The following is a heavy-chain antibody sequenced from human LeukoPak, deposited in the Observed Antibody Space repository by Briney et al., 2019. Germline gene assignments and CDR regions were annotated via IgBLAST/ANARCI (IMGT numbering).Heavy chain of an antibody. CDR1: GFTFSSYW. CDR2: IKQDGSEK. J-gene: IGHJ6*04. V-gene: IGHV3-7*03. D-gene: IGHD3-3*01. Sequence: GGSLRLSCAASGFTFSSYWMSWVRQAPGRGLEWVANIKQDGSEKYYVDSVKGRFTISRDNAKNSLYLQMNSLRAEDTAVYHCARSVGVGLYGMDVWGKGTTVTVSS. CDR3: ARSVGVGLYGMDV.